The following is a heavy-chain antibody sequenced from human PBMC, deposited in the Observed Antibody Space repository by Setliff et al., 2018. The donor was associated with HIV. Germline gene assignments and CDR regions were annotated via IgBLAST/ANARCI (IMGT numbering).Heavy chain of an antibody. D-gene: IGHD3-10*01. CDR2: ISAHNGRI. CDR3: AREGLWFGDRGYYMDV. Sequence: ASVKVPCKASGYTFSDYGISWVRQAPGQGLEWMGWISAHNGRINYAQKFQGRVTMTTDTSTSTAYMELRSLISDDTAVYYCAREGLWFGDRGYYMDVWGTGTAVTVSS. J-gene: IGHJ6*03. V-gene: IGHV1-18*01. CDR1: GYTFSDYG.